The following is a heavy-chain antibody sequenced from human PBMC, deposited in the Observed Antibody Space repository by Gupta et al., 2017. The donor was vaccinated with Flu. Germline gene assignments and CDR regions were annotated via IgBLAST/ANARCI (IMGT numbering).Heavy chain of an antibody. CDR1: GSPFSTYA. Sequence: QVQLVESGGGVVQPGGSLRLSCEAPGSPFSTYAMHWVRQAPGKGLEWVAVISRDGNDKHHADSVKGRFTISRDNSKSTLYLQMSSLRTEDTALYYCAKDPAVAAVYYFDYWGQGTLVTASS. J-gene: IGHJ4*02. D-gene: IGHD6-13*01. V-gene: IGHV3-30*18. CDR2: ISRDGNDK. CDR3: AKDPAVAAVYYFDY.